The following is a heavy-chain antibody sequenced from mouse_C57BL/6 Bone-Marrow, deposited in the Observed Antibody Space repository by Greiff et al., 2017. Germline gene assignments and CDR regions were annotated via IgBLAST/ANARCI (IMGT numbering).Heavy chain of an antibody. J-gene: IGHJ2*01. Sequence: VHLVESGAELARPGASVKLSCKASGYTFTSYGISWVKQRTGQGLEWIGEIYPRSGNTYYNEKFKGKATLTADKSSSTAYMELRSLTSEDSAVYFCARSLDGYYDFDYWGQGTTLTVSS. D-gene: IGHD2-3*01. CDR3: ARSLDGYYDFDY. V-gene: IGHV1-81*01. CDR2: IYPRSGNT. CDR1: GYTFTSYG.